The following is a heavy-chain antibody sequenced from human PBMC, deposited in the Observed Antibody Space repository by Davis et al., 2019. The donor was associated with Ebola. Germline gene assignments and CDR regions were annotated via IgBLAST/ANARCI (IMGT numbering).Heavy chain of an antibody. V-gene: IGHV4-34*01. CDR1: GGSFSGYY. CDR3: ASASGYYYYYGMDV. J-gene: IGHJ6*02. Sequence: SETLSLTCAVYGGSFSGYYWSWIRQPPGKGLEWIGEINHSGSTYYNPSLKSRVTISVDTSKNQFSLKLSSVTAADTAVYYCASASGYYYYYGMDVWGQGTTVTVSS. CDR2: INHSGST. D-gene: IGHD3-10*01.